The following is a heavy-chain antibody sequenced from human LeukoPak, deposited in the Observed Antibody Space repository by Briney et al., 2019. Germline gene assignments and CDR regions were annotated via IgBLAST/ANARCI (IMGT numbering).Heavy chain of an antibody. CDR2: ISSSSSTI. CDR1: GFTFSSYS. Sequence: PGGSLRLSCAASGFTFSSYSMNWVRQAPGKGLEWVSYISSSSSTIYYADSVKGRFTISRDNAKNSLYLQMNSLRAEDTAVYYCARDSELWFGELPFYWGQGTLVTVSS. V-gene: IGHV3-48*04. CDR3: ARDSELWFGELPFY. J-gene: IGHJ4*02. D-gene: IGHD3-10*01.